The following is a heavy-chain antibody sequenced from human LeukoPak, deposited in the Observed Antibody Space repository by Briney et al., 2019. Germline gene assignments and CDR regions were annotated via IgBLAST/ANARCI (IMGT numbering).Heavy chain of an antibody. CDR3: ARGPATEITMIVDGYFDY. V-gene: IGHV4-34*01. D-gene: IGHD3-22*01. CDR2: INHSGST. J-gene: IGHJ4*02. Sequence: GSLRLSCAASGFTFSSYAMSWVRQAPGKGLEWIGEINHSGSTNYNPSLKSRVTISVDTSKNQFSLKLSSVTAADTAVYYCARGPATEITMIVDGYFDYWGQGTLVTVSS. CDR1: GFTFSSYA.